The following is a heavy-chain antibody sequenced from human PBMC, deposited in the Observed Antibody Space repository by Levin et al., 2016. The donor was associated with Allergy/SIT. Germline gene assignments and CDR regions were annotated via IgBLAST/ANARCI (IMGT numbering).Heavy chain of an antibody. J-gene: IGHJ4*02. V-gene: IGHV1-69*04. CDR1: GGTFSSYT. CDR3: ARDSSIAVAGTFDY. CDR2: IIPILGIA. D-gene: IGHD6-19*01. Sequence: SVKVSCKASGGTFSSYTISWVRQAPGQGLEWMGRIIPILGIANYAQKFQGRVTITADKSTSTAYMELSSLRSDDTAVYYCARDSSIAVAGTFDYWGQGTLVTVSS.